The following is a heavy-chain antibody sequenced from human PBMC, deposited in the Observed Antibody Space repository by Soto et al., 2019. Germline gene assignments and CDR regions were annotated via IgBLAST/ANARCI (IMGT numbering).Heavy chain of an antibody. D-gene: IGHD6-13*01. J-gene: IGHJ5*02. V-gene: IGHV4-30-2*01. CDR1: VVSISSGGYS. CDR2: IYHSGST. CDR3: ARGKKQTYSSTRNWFDP. Sequence: PSETLSLTCAVSVVSISSGGYSCSWIRQPPWKGLEWIGYIYHSGSTYYNPSLKSRVTISVDRSKNQFSLKLSSVTAADTAVYYCARGKKQTYSSTRNWFDPWGQGTLVTVSS.